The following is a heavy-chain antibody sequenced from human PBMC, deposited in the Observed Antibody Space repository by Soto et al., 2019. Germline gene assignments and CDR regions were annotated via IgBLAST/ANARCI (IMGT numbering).Heavy chain of an antibody. V-gene: IGHV1-18*01. J-gene: IGHJ4*02. D-gene: IGHD6-25*01. CDR3: ARDAAGGLRYYFDY. Sequence: ASVKVSCKASGYTFTSYGISWVRQAPGQGPEWMGWISAYNGNTNYAQKLQGRVTMTTDTSTSTAYMELRSLRSDDTAVYYCARDAAGGLRYYFDYWGQGTLVTVSS. CDR1: GYTFTSYG. CDR2: ISAYNGNT.